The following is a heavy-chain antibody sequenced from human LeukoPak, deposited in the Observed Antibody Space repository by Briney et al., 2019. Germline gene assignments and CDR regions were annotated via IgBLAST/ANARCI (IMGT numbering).Heavy chain of an antibody. J-gene: IGHJ3*02. V-gene: IGHV3-64*01. CDR3: AKPEGEVVTPYDAFDI. D-gene: IGHD2-15*01. Sequence: GGSLRLSCAASGFTFSNYAMHWVRQAPGKGLEHVSAISSNGGSTYYANSVKGRFTISRDNSKNTLYLQMNSLRAEDTAVYYCAKPEGEVVTPYDAFDIWGQGTMVTVSS. CDR2: ISSNGGST. CDR1: GFTFSNYA.